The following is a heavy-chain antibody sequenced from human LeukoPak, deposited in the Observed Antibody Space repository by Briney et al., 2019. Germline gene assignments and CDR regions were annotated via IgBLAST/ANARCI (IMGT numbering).Heavy chain of an antibody. J-gene: IGHJ4*02. Sequence: GGSLRLSCAASGFTFSSYSMNWVRQAPGKGLEWISYISSSSSTIYYADSVKGRFTISRDSAGNSLYLQMNSLRAEDTAVYYCARDLRGTYSRASFDYWGQGTLVTVSS. D-gene: IGHD1-26*01. V-gene: IGHV3-48*01. CDR2: ISSSSSTI. CDR1: GFTFSSYS. CDR3: ARDLRGTYSRASFDY.